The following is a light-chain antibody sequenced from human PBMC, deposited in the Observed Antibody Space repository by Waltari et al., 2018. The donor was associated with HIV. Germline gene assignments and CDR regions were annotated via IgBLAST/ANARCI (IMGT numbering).Light chain of an antibody. Sequence: EVVMTQSPATLSVSPGERATLSCRASQSVSSYLAWYQQKPGQAPRLLIYGASTRATGIPSRFVGSGSGTDFTLTINSLQSEDFAVYFCQQYNKWSRGTFGGGTKVEVK. J-gene: IGKJ4*01. CDR1: QSVSSY. CDR2: GAS. CDR3: QQYNKWSRGT. V-gene: IGKV3D-15*01.